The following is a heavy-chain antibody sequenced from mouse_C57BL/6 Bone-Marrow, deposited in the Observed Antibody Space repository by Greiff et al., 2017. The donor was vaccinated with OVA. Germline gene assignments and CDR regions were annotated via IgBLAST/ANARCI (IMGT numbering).Heavy chain of an antibody. D-gene: IGHD1-1*01. CDR2: IHPNSGST. Sequence: QVQLQQSGAELVKPGASVKLSCKASGYTFTSYWMHWVKQRPGQGLEWIGMIHPNSGSTNYNEKFKSKATLTVDKSSSTAYMQLSSLTSEDSAVYYCARTGYGSTWCFYVWGTGTTVTVSS. V-gene: IGHV1-64*01. CDR3: ARTGYGSTWCFYV. CDR1: GYTFTSYW. J-gene: IGHJ1*03.